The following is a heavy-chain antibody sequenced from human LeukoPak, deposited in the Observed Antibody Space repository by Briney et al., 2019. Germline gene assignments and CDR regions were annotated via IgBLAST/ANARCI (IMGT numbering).Heavy chain of an antibody. Sequence: LSGGSLRLSCAASGFTFNNFAISWVRQAPGKGLEWVSAISGSGGSTYYADSVKGRFTISKDNSKNTLYLQMNSLRAEDTAVYYCAKEEFGYCSSTSCRRIDPWGQGTLVTVSS. CDR2: ISGSGGST. CDR3: AKEEFGYCSSTSCRRIDP. CDR1: GFTFNNFA. D-gene: IGHD2-2*03. V-gene: IGHV3-23*01. J-gene: IGHJ5*02.